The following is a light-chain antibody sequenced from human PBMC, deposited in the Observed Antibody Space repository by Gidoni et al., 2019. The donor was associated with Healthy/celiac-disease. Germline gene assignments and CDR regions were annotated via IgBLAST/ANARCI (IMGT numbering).Light chain of an antibody. J-gene: IGKJ3*01. CDR3: QKYNSAPLFT. CDR2: AAS. Sequence: DIQMTQSPSSLSASVGDRFTITCRASQGISNYLAWYQQKPGKVPKLLIYAASTLQSGVTSRFSGSGSGTDFTLTISSLQPEDVATYYCQKYNSAPLFTFXPXTKVDIK. CDR1: QGISNY. V-gene: IGKV1-27*01.